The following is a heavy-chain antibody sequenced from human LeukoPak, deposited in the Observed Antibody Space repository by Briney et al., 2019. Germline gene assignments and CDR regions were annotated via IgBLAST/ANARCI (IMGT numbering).Heavy chain of an antibody. CDR2: INHSGST. Sequence: SETLSLTCAVYGGSFSGYYWSWIRQPPGKGLEWIGEINHSGSTNYNPSLKSRVTISVDTSKNQFSLKLSSVTAADTAVYHCARFFDYWGQGTLVTVSS. V-gene: IGHV4-34*01. CDR1: GGSFSGYY. J-gene: IGHJ4*02. CDR3: ARFFDY.